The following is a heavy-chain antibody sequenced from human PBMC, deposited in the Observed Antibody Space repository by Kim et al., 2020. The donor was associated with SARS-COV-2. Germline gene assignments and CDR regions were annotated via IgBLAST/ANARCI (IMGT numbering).Heavy chain of an antibody. Sequence: SETLSLTCTVSGGSVSSGSYYWSWIRQPPGKGLEWIGYIYYSGSTNYNPSLKSRVTISVDTSKNQFSLKLSSVTAADTAVYYCARGSSLRYFDWLSGGMDVWGQGTTVTVSS. V-gene: IGHV4-61*01. D-gene: IGHD3-9*01. J-gene: IGHJ6*02. CDR1: GGSVSSGSYY. CDR2: IYYSGST. CDR3: ARGSSLRYFDWLSGGMDV.